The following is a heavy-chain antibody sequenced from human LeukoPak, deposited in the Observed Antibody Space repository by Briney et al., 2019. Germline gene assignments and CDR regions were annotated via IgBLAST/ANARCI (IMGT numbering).Heavy chain of an antibody. CDR3: ARLYSSSSGLRASDY. CDR2: IGSSGGTI. D-gene: IGHD6-6*01. Sequence: PGGSLRLSCAASGFTFSSYEMNWVRQAPGKGLEWVSYIGSSGGTIFYADSVKGRFTISRDNAKSSLYLQMNSLRAEDTAVYYCARLYSSSSGLRASDYWGQGTLVTVSS. J-gene: IGHJ4*02. CDR1: GFTFSSYE. V-gene: IGHV3-48*03.